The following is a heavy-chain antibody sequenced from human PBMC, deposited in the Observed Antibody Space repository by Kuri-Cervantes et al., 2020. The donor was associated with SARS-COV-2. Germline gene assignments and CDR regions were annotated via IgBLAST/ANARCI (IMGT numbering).Heavy chain of an antibody. V-gene: IGHV4-34*01. Sequence: SETLSLTCAVYGGSFSGYYWSWIRQPPGKGREWIGEINHSGSTSYNPSLKSRVTISVDTSKNQFSLKLSSVTAADTAVYYCARASRLNSSGYYYSDPLLYFDYWGQGTLVTVSS. CDR1: GGSFSGYY. D-gene: IGHD3-22*01. CDR3: ARASRLNSSGYYYSDPLLYFDY. J-gene: IGHJ4*02. CDR2: INHSGST.